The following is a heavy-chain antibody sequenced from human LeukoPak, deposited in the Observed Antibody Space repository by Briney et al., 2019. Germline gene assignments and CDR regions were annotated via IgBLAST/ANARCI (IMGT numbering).Heavy chain of an antibody. CDR3: AKDPQYYYDSSGYY. V-gene: IGHV3-23*01. D-gene: IGHD3-22*01. Sequence: GGSLRLSCAASGFTFSSYAMSWVRQAPGKGLEWVSAISGSGGSTYCADSVKGRFTISRDNSKNTLYLQMNSLRAEDTAVYYCAKDPQYYYDSSGYYWGQGTLVTVSS. CDR1: GFTFSSYA. CDR2: ISGSGGST. J-gene: IGHJ4*02.